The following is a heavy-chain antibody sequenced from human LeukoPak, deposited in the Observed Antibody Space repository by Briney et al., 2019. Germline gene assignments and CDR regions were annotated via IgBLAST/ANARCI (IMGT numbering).Heavy chain of an antibody. CDR3: VAMLRGVGY. D-gene: IGHD3-10*01. CDR2: SRNKVNNYNT. J-gene: IGHJ4*02. CDR1: GFTLSDHL. Sequence: GGSLRLACAASGFTLSDHLMDWVRQAPGKGLEWVGRSRNKVNNYNTEYAASVKGRFTISRDDSNNSLYLHMSSLKTEDTAVYFCVAMLRGVGYWGQGTLVTVSS. V-gene: IGHV3-72*01.